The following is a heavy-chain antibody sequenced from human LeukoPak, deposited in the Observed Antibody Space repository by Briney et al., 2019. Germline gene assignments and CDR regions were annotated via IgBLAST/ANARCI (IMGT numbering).Heavy chain of an antibody. D-gene: IGHD3-22*01. CDR1: GYTFTSYG. Sequence: ASVKVSCNASGYTFTSYGISWVRQAPGQGLEWMGWISAYNGNTNYAQKLQCRVTMTTDTSTSTAYMELRSLRSDDTAVYYCARDLGITMIVVDLALDYWGQGTLVTVSS. CDR2: ISAYNGNT. CDR3: ARDLGITMIVVDLALDY. V-gene: IGHV1-18*01. J-gene: IGHJ4*02.